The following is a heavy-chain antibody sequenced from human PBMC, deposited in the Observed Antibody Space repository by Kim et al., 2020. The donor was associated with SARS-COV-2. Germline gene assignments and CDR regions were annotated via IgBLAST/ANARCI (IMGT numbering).Heavy chain of an antibody. CDR2: VYATGTT. V-gene: IGHV4-4*07. D-gene: IGHD3-22*01. Sequence: SETLSLTCTVSGGLISGHYWSWIRQPAEKGLEWIGRVYATGTTNYNPSLEGRAIISVDMSERQFSLNLNSLTAADTAVYYCAREYDNESRGYLPYYFDYWGQGILVTVSS. CDR3: AREYDNESRGYLPYYFDY. CDR1: GGLISGHY. J-gene: IGHJ4*02.